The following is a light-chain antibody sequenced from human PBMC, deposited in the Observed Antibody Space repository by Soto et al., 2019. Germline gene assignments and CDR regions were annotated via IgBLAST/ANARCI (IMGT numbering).Light chain of an antibody. J-gene: IGKJ1*01. CDR1: QSVSSN. CDR2: GAS. CDR3: QQYGSSGT. Sequence: IGITQSPATVSVSPGERATLSCRASQSVSSNLAWYQQKPGQAPRLLIYGASTRATGIPARFSGSGSGTEFTLTISRLEPEDFAVYYCQQYGSSGTFGQGTKVDIK. V-gene: IGKV3-15*01.